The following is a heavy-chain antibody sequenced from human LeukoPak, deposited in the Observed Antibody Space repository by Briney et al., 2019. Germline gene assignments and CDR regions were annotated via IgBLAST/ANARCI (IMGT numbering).Heavy chain of an antibody. CDR3: AKDTTGGWSGYFDS. J-gene: IGHJ4*02. D-gene: IGHD6-19*01. CDR1: GFAFSGYG. Sequence: GGSLRLSCAASGFAFSGYGIHWVHQAPGKGLEWVAVIWHDGSAEFYVDSVKGRFRISRDDSKNTVYLQMNSLTAEDTARYYCAKDTTGGWSGYFDSWGQGTLVTVSS. V-gene: IGHV3-33*06. CDR2: IWHDGSAE.